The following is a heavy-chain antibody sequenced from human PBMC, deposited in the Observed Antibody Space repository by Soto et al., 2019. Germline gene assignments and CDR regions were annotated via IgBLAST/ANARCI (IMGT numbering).Heavy chain of an antibody. CDR1: GGSISSSNW. V-gene: IGHV4-4*02. CDR2: IYHSGST. D-gene: IGHD2-8*02. J-gene: IGHJ4*02. CDR3: ARDKITGLFDY. Sequence: SEALSLTCAVSGGSISSSNWWSWVRQPPGKGLEWIGEIYHSGSTNYNPSLKSRVTISVDKSKNQFSLKLTSVTAADTAVYYCARDKITGLFDYWGQGTLVTVSS.